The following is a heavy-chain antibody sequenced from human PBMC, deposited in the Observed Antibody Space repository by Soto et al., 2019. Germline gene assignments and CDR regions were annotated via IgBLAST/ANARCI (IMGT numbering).Heavy chain of an antibody. CDR1: GGSISSYY. CDR3: ERTGPFRYDFWSGYYNY. D-gene: IGHD3-3*01. J-gene: IGHJ4*02. V-gene: IGHV4-59*01. Sequence: PSETLSLTCTVPGGSISSYYWSWIRQPPGKGLECIGYIYYSGSTNYNPSLKSRVTISVDTPQNQFSLKLSSVTAADTAVYYCERTGPFRYDFWSGYYNYWGQGTLVTVSS. CDR2: IYYSGST.